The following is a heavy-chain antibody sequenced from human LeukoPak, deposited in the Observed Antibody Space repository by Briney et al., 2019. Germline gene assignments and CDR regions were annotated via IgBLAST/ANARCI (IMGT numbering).Heavy chain of an antibody. D-gene: IGHD6-19*01. CDR1: GFTVSSNY. Sequence: GGSLRLSCAASGFTVSSNYMSWVRQAPGKGLEWVSAISGSGGSTYYADSVKGRFTISRDNSKNTLYLQMNSLRAEDTAVYYCAKVGPTKLYSSGWYGGVPGGSNDAFDIWGQGTMVTVSS. CDR2: ISGSGGST. V-gene: IGHV3-23*01. J-gene: IGHJ3*02. CDR3: AKVGPTKLYSSGWYGGVPGGSNDAFDI.